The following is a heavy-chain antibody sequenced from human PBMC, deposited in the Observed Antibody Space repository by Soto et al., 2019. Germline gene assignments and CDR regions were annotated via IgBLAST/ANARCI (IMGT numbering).Heavy chain of an antibody. J-gene: IGHJ4*02. CDR2: IRLSGSNI. CDR3: ARESFSASPNFFNY. Sequence: EVQLVESGGGLVQPGGSLRLSCAASGFAFSNYEMNWVRQAPGKGQEWVSYIRLSGSNIYYADSVKGRFTISRDDAKNSLYLQMNSLRADDTAVYYCARESFSASPNFFNYWGQGTLVTVSS. V-gene: IGHV3-48*03. CDR1: GFAFSNYE. D-gene: IGHD3-3*02.